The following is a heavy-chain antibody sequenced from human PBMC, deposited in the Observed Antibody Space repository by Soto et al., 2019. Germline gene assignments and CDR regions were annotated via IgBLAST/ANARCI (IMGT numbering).Heavy chain of an antibody. CDR3: GKGRSYYYYYGVDV. CDR1: GFTCSSYW. V-gene: IGHV3-7*01. J-gene: IGHJ6*02. Sequence: GGSLRLSCAASGFTCSSYWMSWVRQAAGKGLEWVANIKQDGSEKYYVDSVKGRFTISRDNAKNSLYLQMNSLRAEDTAVYYCGKGRSYYYYYGVDVWGQGTTVTVSS. CDR2: IKQDGSEK. D-gene: IGHD1-26*01.